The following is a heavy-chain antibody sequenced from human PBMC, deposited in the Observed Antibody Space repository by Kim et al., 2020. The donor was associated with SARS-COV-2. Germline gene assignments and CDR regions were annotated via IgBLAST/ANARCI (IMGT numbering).Heavy chain of an antibody. Sequence: GESLKISCKGSGYSFTSYWIGWVRQMPGKGLEWMGIIYPGDSDTRYSPSFQGQVTISADKSISTAYLQWSSLKASDTAMYYCARCSSTSCYTGGYWYFDLWGRGTLVPVSS. J-gene: IGHJ2*01. CDR2: IYPGDSDT. D-gene: IGHD2-2*01. V-gene: IGHV5-51*01. CDR1: GYSFTSYW. CDR3: ARCSSTSCYTGGYWYFDL.